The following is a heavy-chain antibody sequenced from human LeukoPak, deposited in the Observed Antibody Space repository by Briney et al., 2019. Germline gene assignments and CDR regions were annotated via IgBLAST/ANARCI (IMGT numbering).Heavy chain of an antibody. Sequence: GGSLRLSCAASEFTFDDYGMSWVRQAPGKGLEWVSGINWAGGSTGYADSVKGRFTISRDNAKNSLYLQMNSLRAEDTAVYYCARGPSGTSDAFDIWGRGTLVTVSS. CDR3: ARGPSGTSDAFDI. CDR1: EFTFDDYG. V-gene: IGHV3-20*04. D-gene: IGHD3/OR15-3a*01. CDR2: INWAGGST. J-gene: IGHJ3*02.